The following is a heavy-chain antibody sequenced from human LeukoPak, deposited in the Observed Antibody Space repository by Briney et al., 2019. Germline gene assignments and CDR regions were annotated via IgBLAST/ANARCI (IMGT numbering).Heavy chain of an antibody. CDR1: GGSISSYY. V-gene: IGHV4-59*01. CDR2: IYYSGST. CDR3: ARRYCSSTSCYPFDAFDI. D-gene: IGHD2-2*01. Sequence: PSETLSLTCTVSGGSISSYYWSWIRQPPGKGLEWIGYIYYSGSTNYNPSLKSRVTISVDTSKNQFSLELSSVTAADTAVYYCARRYCSSTSCYPFDAFDIWGQGTMVTVSS. J-gene: IGHJ3*02.